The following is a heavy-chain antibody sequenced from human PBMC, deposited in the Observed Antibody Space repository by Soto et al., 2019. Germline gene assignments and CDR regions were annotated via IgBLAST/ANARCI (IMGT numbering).Heavy chain of an antibody. CDR1: GGTFSSYA. Sequence: QVQLVQSGAEVKKPGSSVKVSCKASGGTFSSYAISWVRQAPGQGLEWMGGIIPIFGTANYAQKFQGRVTITADESTSTAYMELSSLRSEDTAVYYCARDDYDSSGNRYYYGMDVWGQGTTVTVSS. CDR2: IIPIFGTA. V-gene: IGHV1-69*01. J-gene: IGHJ6*02. CDR3: ARDDYDSSGNRYYYGMDV. D-gene: IGHD3-22*01.